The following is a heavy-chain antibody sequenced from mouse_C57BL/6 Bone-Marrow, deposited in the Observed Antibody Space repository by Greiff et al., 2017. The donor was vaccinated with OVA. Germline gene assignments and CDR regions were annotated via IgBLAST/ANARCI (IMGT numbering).Heavy chain of an antibody. CDR2: IDPANGNT. CDR1: GFNIKNSY. V-gene: IGHV14-3*01. J-gene: IGHJ4*01. Sequence: EVQLVESVAELVRPGASVKLSCTASGFNIKNSYMHWVKQRPEKGLEWIGRIDPANGNTKYAPKFQGKATITADTSSNTAYLQLSSLTSEDTAIYYCAAYYYGSSLIYYAMDYWGQGTSVTVSS. D-gene: IGHD1-1*01. CDR3: AAYYYGSSLIYYAMDY.